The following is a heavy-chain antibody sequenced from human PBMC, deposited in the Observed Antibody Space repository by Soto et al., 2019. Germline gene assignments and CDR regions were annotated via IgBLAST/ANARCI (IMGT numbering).Heavy chain of an antibody. D-gene: IGHD3-10*01. CDR2: IDSSSSTI. Sequence: EVPVVESGGALAQPGGSLRLSCVASGFTFSIYSMNWVRQTPGKGLEWVSYIDSSSSTIHYADSVKGRFTISRDNARNSLYLQMNSLRAEDTAVYYCASSRGHFDYWGHGTLVTVSS. J-gene: IGHJ4*01. V-gene: IGHV3-48*01. CDR3: ASSRGHFDY. CDR1: GFTFSIYS.